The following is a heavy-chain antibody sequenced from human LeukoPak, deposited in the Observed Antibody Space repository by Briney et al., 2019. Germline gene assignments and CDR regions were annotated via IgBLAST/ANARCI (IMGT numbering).Heavy chain of an antibody. CDR2: ISSSGSTI. V-gene: IGHV3-48*03. D-gene: IGHD3-9*01. Sequence: PGGSLRLSCAASGFTFSSYEMNWVRQAPGKGLEWVSYISSSGSTIYYADSVKGRFTISRDNAKNSLYLQMNSLRAEDTAVYYCARGDAKGFDWFIKAFDIWGQGTMVTVSS. CDR1: GFTFSSYE. CDR3: ARGDAKGFDWFIKAFDI. J-gene: IGHJ3*02.